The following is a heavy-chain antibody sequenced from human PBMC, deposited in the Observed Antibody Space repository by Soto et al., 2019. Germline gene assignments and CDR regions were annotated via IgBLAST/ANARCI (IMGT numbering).Heavy chain of an antibody. CDR2: VYEDGST. J-gene: IGHJ4*02. CDR3: VRAADS. CDR1: GVSLRAKYSY. Sequence: QLHLQESGPGLVRPSETLSLTCTASGVSLRAKYSYCGRIRQPPGKGLEWIGSVYEDGSTNYPPSLASRVSIAVDTARNQFSLTLTSVTATDTAVYYCVRAADSWGQGTLVTVSS. V-gene: IGHV4-39*01.